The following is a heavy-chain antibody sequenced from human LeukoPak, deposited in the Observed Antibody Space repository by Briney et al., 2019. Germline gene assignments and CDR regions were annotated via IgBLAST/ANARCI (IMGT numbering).Heavy chain of an antibody. V-gene: IGHV4-59*08. D-gene: IGHD3-9*01. J-gene: IGHJ3*02. CDR1: GGSISSYY. CDR3: ARQGYDILTGYIDAFDI. CDR2: ISYSGST. Sequence: SETLSLTCTVSGGSISSYYWSWIRQPPGKGLEWIGYISYSGSTNYNPSLKSRVTISIDTSKDQFSLKLRSVTAADTAIYYCARQGYDILTGYIDAFDIWGQGTMVTVSS.